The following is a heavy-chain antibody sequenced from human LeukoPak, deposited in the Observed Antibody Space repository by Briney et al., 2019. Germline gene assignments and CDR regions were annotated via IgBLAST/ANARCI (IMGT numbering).Heavy chain of an antibody. J-gene: IGHJ6*02. CDR1: GGSISSSSYC. Sequence: SETLSLTCTVSGGSISSSSYCWGWIRQPPGTGLEWIGSIYNSGSTYYNPSLKSRVTISVDTSKNQFSLRLSSVTAADTAVYYCARSTPGYYGMDVWGQGTTVTVSS. CDR3: ARSTPGYYGMDV. V-gene: IGHV4-39*01. CDR2: IYNSGST.